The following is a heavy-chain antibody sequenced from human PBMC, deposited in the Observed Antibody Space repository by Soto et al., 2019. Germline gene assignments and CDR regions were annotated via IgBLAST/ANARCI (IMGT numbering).Heavy chain of an antibody. J-gene: IGHJ4*02. V-gene: IGHV2-5*01. CDR3: AHSDGGYEIIYFDF. D-gene: IGHD5-12*01. CDR1: GFSFTTAGVA. CDR2: IYYNDDR. Sequence: SGPTLVNPTQTLTLTCTFSGFSFTTAGVAVGWIRQTPGGALEWLTLIYYNDDRRFSPSLKTRLAITGDTSKNQVVLSLTNVDPGDTATYFCAHSDGGYEIIYFDFWGQGIPVTVSS.